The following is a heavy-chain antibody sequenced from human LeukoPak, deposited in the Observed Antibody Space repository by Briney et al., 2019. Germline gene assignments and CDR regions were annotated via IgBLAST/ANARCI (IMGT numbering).Heavy chain of an antibody. CDR2: IWNDRSNE. CDR1: GFTLNKYG. CDR3: ARDGSGLAVRGWFDF. V-gene: IGHV3-33*01. Sequence: GGSLRLSCVASGFTLNKYGIHWLRQAPGKGLEGLAVIWNDRSNEYYAHPVKGPLAISRDNDKSTVNLQMNSLRAEDTAVYFCARDGSGLAVRGWFDFWGQGTLVTVSS. J-gene: IGHJ5*01. D-gene: IGHD3-10*01.